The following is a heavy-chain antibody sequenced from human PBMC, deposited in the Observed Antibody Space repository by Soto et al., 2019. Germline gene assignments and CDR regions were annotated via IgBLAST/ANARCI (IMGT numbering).Heavy chain of an antibody. Sequence: QVPLVQSGAEVKKPGASVKVSCKASGYTFTSYGISWVRQAPGQGLEWMGWISDYNGNTNYAQKLQGRVTMTTDTSTSTAYMELRSLRSDDTAVYYCATVGCSSTSCYVSAFDIWGQGTMVTVSS. CDR1: GYTFTSYG. CDR2: ISDYNGNT. CDR3: ATVGCSSTSCYVSAFDI. J-gene: IGHJ3*02. D-gene: IGHD2-2*01. V-gene: IGHV1-18*01.